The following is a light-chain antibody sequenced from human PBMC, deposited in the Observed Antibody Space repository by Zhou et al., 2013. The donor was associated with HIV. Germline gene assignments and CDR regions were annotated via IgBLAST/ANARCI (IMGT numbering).Light chain of an antibody. J-gene: IGKJ1*01. Sequence: DIQMTQSPSSLSASVGDRVTITCRASQGISNYLAWYQQKSGKVPKLLIYAASTLQSGVPSRFSGSGSGTDFTLTISNLQPEDVASYYCQKYNRAPQAFGQGTKMEIK. CDR3: QKYNRAPQA. V-gene: IGKV1-27*01. CDR1: QGISNY. CDR2: AAS.